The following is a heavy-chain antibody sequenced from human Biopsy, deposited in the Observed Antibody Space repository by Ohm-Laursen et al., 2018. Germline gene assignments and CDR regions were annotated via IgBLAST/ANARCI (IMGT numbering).Heavy chain of an antibody. CDR3: ARDPHGEGRDYGSYFDY. D-gene: IGHD4-17*01. CDR2: ISAYNGHT. CDR1: GYPFLTYG. Sequence: GSSVKVSCKPSGYPFLTYGISWVRQAPGQGLEWMGWISAYNGHTKFARKFQDRVTMTTDTSTTTAYMDLRSLRSDDTAVYYCARDPHGEGRDYGSYFDYWGQGTLVTVSS. V-gene: IGHV1-18*01. J-gene: IGHJ4*02.